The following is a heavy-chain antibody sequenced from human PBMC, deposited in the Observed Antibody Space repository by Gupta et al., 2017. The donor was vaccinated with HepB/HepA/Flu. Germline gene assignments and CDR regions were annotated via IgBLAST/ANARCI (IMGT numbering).Heavy chain of an antibody. CDR3: ARGLYSGNWQHWRWFDL. CDR2: MNPKSGNR. Sequence: QVQLVQSGAEVKKPGASVKVSCNASGYTFTSYDIHWVRQAKGKGVQWMGWMNPKSGNRGYEQKFKGRVTMTRNSSTTTAYMELSSLRSEDTAVYYCARGLYSGNWQHWRWFDLWGQGTLVSVSS. J-gene: IGHJ5*02. V-gene: IGHV1-8*01. CDR1: GYTFTSYD. D-gene: IGHD5-12*01.